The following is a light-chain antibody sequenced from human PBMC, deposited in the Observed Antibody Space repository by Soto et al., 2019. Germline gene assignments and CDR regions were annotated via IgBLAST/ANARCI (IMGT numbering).Light chain of an antibody. CDR1: QSVSSY. J-gene: IGKJ1*01. CDR2: DAS. Sequence: EVVLTQSPATLSLSPGERATLSCRASQSVSSYLAWYQQKPSQAPRLLIYDASNRATGIPARFSGSGSGTDFTLTISSLEPEDSAVYYCQQRPSWTFGQGTKVEIK. V-gene: IGKV3-11*01. CDR3: QQRPSWT.